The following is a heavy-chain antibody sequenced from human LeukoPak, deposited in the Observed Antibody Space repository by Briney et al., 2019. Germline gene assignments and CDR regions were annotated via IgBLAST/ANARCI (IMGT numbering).Heavy chain of an antibody. J-gene: IGHJ4*02. CDR1: GGSISSYY. CDR3: ASYSYYYDSSGYFDY. D-gene: IGHD3-22*01. V-gene: IGHV4-59*01. Sequence: SETLSLTCTVSGGSISSYYWSWIRQPPGKGLEWIGYIYYSGSTNYNPSLKSRATISVDTSKNQFSLKLSSVTAADTAVYYCASYSYYYDSSGYFDYWGQGTLVTVSS. CDR2: IYYSGST.